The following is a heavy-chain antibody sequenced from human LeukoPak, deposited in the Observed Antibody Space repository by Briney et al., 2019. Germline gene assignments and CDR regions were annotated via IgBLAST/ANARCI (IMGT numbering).Heavy chain of an antibody. D-gene: IGHD1-26*01. V-gene: IGHV3-21*01. CDR3: SRDPTYYLRYGYFDY. CDR2: INNVGSHI. CDR1: GFTLSSSA. J-gene: IGHJ4*02. Sequence: GGSLRLSCAASGFTLSSSAMNWVRQAPGKGLEWVSSINNVGSHIYYAGSVKGRFTISRDNTKNSLYLRMNSLRAEDTAVYYCSRDPTYYLRYGYFDYWGQGALVTVSS.